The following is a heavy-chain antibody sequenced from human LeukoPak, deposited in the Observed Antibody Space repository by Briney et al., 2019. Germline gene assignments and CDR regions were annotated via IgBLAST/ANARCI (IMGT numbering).Heavy chain of an antibody. CDR1: GYTFTSYD. Sequence: GVSVKVSCKASGYTFTSYDINWVRQATGQGLEWMGWMNPNSGNTGYAQKFQGRVTMTRNTSISTAYMELSSLRSEDTAVYYCAREGVIGYYDSSGSREFDYWGQGTLVTVSS. V-gene: IGHV1-8*01. CDR3: AREGVIGYYDSSGSREFDY. CDR2: MNPNSGNT. J-gene: IGHJ4*02. D-gene: IGHD3-22*01.